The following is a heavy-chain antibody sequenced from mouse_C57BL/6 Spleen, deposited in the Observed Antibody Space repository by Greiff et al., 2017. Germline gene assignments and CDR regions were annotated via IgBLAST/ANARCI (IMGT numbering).Heavy chain of an antibody. Sequence: QVTLKVSGPGILQPSQTLSLTCSFSGFSLSTFGLGVGWIRQPSGKGLEWLAPIWWDDDKYYNTALKSRLPVSKDTSKYQVFLKIANVDTADTATYYCARMRGFYAMDYWGQGTSVTVSS. J-gene: IGHJ4*01. CDR1: GFSLSTFGLG. V-gene: IGHV8-8*01. CDR3: ARMRGFYAMDY. CDR2: IWWDDDK.